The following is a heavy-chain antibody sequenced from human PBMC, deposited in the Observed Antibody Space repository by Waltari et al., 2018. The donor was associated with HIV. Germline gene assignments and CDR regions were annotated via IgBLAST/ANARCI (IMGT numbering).Heavy chain of an antibody. Sequence: QVHLQQWGAGLLKPSETLSLTCAVYGGSFRGYYWIWIRQPPWKGLEWFGEINHSGSTNYNPSLKSRVTISVDTSKNQFSLKLSSVTAADTAVYYCARAWCMVTSEPPSESRRERGDAFDIWGQGTMVTVSS. V-gene: IGHV4-34*01. D-gene: IGHD2-8*01. CDR2: INHSGST. J-gene: IGHJ3*02. CDR1: GGSFRGYY. CDR3: ARAWCMVTSEPPSESRRERGDAFDI.